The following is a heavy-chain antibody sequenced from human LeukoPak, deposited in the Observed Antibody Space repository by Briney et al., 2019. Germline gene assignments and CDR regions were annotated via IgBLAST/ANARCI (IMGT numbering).Heavy chain of an antibody. CDR1: GGSFSGYY. Sequence: PSETLSLTCAVYGGSFSGYYWSWIRQPPGKGLEWIGEINHSGSTNYNPSLKSRVTISVDTSKNQFSLKLSSVTAADTAVYYCARAYGGRLAFDYWGQGTLVTVSS. D-gene: IGHD4-23*01. CDR2: INHSGST. J-gene: IGHJ4*02. V-gene: IGHV4-34*01. CDR3: ARAYGGRLAFDY.